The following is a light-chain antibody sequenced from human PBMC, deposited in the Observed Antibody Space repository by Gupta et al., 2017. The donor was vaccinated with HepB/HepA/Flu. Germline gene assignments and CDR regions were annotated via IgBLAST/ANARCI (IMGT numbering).Light chain of an antibody. Sequence: DIQMTHPPSSLSASVGDRVTITCRASQSISSYLNWYQQKPGKAPKVLIYAASSLQSGVPSKFSGSGSGTDFTLTISRLQPEDFATYYCQQCDSTPKTFGHGTRVEIK. CDR1: QSISSY. J-gene: IGKJ1*01. V-gene: IGKV1-39*01. CDR3: QQCDSTPKT. CDR2: AAS.